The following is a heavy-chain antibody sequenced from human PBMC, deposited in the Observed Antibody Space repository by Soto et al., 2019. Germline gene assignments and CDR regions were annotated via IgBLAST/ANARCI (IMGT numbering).Heavy chain of an antibody. J-gene: IGHJ6*02. D-gene: IGHD6-6*01. V-gene: IGHV3-74*01. CDR1: GFPFSSYW. CDR3: ARDDWQLVGYYHGMDV. CDR2: INSDGSST. Sequence: GGSXRLSCAASGFPFSSYWMHWVRQATGKGLVWVSRINSDGSSTSYADSVKGRFTISRDNAKNTLYLQMNSLRAEDTAVYYCARDDWQLVGYYHGMDVWGQGTTVTVSS.